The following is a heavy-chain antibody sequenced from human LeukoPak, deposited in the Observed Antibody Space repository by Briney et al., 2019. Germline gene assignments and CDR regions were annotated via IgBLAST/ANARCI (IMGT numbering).Heavy chain of an antibody. J-gene: IGHJ5*02. CDR3: ARGNGWVCSSTSCYNWFDP. V-gene: IGHV4-59*01. D-gene: IGHD2-2*01. Sequence: SETLSLTCTVSGGSISSYYWSWIRQPPGKGLEWIGYIYYSGSTNYNPSLKSRVTISVDTSKNQFSLKLSSVTAADTAVYDCARGNGWVCSSTSCYNWFDPWGQGTMVTVSS. CDR2: IYYSGST. CDR1: GGSISSYY.